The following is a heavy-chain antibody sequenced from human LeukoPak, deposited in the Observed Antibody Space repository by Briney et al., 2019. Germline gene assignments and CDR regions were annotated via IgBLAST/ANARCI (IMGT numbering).Heavy chain of an antibody. J-gene: IGHJ2*01. Sequence: SETLSLTCTVTGGSFSTYYWSWIRQPPGKGLEWIGHFYYSGSTNYNPSLKSRVTISVDTSRNQFSLKLSSVTAADTAVYYCARRVSSGWYDWYFDLWGRGTLVTVSS. D-gene: IGHD6-19*01. CDR3: ARRVSSGWYDWYFDL. V-gene: IGHV4-59*01. CDR2: FYYSGST. CDR1: GGSFSTYY.